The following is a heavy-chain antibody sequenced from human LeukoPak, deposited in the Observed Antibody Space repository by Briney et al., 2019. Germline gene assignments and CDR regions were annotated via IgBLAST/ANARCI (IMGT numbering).Heavy chain of an antibody. CDR1: GFSFNNAW. Sequence: GSLRLSCAVSGFSFNNAWMNWDRQAPGKGLEWVGRIKRKIDGETTDYAAPVKGRFTISRDDSKSTLYLQMNSLKSEDTAVYYCTTLSFVWFGDDYWGQGTLVTVSS. CDR2: IKRKIDGETT. CDR3: TTLSFVWFGDDY. V-gene: IGHV3-15*01. J-gene: IGHJ4*02. D-gene: IGHD3-10*01.